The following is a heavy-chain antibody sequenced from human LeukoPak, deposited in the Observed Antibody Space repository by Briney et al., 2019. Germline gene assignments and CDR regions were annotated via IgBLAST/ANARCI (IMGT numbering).Heavy chain of an antibody. V-gene: IGHV3-21*01. CDR1: GFTFSSYS. CDR2: ISSSSSYI. Sequence: GGSLRLSCAASGFTFSSYSMNWVRQAPGKGLEWVSSISSSSSYIYYADSVKGRFTISRDNAKNSLYLQMNSLRAEDTAVYYCARDRPFSGYDLAYYYYGMDVWGQGTTVTVS. CDR3: ARDRPFSGYDLAYYYYGMDV. D-gene: IGHD5-12*01. J-gene: IGHJ6*02.